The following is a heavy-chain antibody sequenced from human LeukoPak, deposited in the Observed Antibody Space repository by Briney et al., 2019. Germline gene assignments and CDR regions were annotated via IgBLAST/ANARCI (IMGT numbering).Heavy chain of an antibody. V-gene: IGHV3-20*04. J-gene: IGHJ6*03. D-gene: IGHD5-18*01. CDR1: GFTFDDYA. CDR2: INWNGRIT. CDR3: ARGSVQLWLRDTYYYMDV. Sequence: GESLRLSCAVSGFTFDDYAMNWVRQVPGRGLEWVSGINWNGRITEYADSVKDRFTISRQNTKNSLYLYMNNLGGEDTALYFCARGSVQLWLRDTYYYMDVWGKGTTVTVSS.